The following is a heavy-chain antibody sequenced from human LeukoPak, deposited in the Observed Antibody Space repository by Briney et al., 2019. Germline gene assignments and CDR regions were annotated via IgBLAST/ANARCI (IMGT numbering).Heavy chain of an antibody. D-gene: IGHD3-3*01. Sequence: SETLSLTCAVYGGSFSGYYWSWIRQPPGKGLEGMGEFNHSGSTNYNPSLKSRVTISVDTSKNQFSLKLSSVTAADTAVYYCARGPAVLRFLEWLPRLNSYYMDVWGKGTTVTISS. CDR2: FNHSGST. CDR3: ARGPAVLRFLEWLPRLNSYYMDV. J-gene: IGHJ6*03. V-gene: IGHV4-34*01. CDR1: GGSFSGYY.